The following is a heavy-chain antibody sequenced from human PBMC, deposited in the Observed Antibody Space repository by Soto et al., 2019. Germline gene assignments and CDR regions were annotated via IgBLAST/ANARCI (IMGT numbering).Heavy chain of an antibody. Sequence: PGESLKISCKGSGYSFTSYWIGWVRQMPGKGLEWMGIIYPGDSDTRYSPSFQGQVTISADKSISIAYLQWSSLKASDTAIYFCSRFDPTYCGGDCYPLDVWGQGTTVTVSS. CDR2: IYPGDSDT. CDR1: GYSFTSYW. J-gene: IGHJ6*02. V-gene: IGHV5-51*01. CDR3: SRFDPTYCGGDCYPLDV. D-gene: IGHD2-21*02.